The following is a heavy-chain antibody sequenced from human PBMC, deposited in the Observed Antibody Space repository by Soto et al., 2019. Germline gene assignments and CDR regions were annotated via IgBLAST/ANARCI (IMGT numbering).Heavy chain of an antibody. CDR2: IDPTDSYT. J-gene: IGHJ6*02. CDR3: ERSLSGAKNGYNMYYFHGLDV. Sequence: GESLKISCKGSGYNFASYWINWVRQVPGKGLEWMGRIDPTDSYTNYNPSFEGHVTLSADKSISTVYLQWSSLRASDTATYFCERSLSGAKNGYNMYYFHGLDVWGQGTTVTVSS. V-gene: IGHV5-10-1*01. CDR1: GYNFASYW. D-gene: IGHD5-12*01.